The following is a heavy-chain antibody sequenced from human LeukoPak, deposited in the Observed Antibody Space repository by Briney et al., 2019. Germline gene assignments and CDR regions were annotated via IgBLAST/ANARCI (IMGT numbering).Heavy chain of an antibody. V-gene: IGHV4-59*01. CDR3: ARASGSSYVVFFFDY. D-gene: IGHD3-10*01. Sequence: PSETLSLTCTVSGGSISTYYWSWIRQPPGKGLEWIGYVYYSGSTTYNPSLKSRVTISVDTSKNQFSLKLTSVTAADPAVYYCARASGSSYVVFFFDYWGQGTLVTVSS. CDR2: VYYSGST. CDR1: GGSISTYY. J-gene: IGHJ4*02.